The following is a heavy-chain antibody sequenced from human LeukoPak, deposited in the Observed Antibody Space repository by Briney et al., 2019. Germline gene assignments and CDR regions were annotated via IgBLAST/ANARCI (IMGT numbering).Heavy chain of an antibody. J-gene: IGHJ4*02. CDR1: GGSISSGNW. Sequence: PSGTLSLTCAVSGGSISSGNWWSWVRQPPGKGLEWIGEIYHSGSTNYNPSLKSRVTISVDKSKNQFSLKLSSVTAADTAVYYCARDILSVVAATDYWGQGTLVTVSS. D-gene: IGHD2-15*01. CDR3: ARDILSVVAATDY. CDR2: IYHSGST. V-gene: IGHV4-4*02.